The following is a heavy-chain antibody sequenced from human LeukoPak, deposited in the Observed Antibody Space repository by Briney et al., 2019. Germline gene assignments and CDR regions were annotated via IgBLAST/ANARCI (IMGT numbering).Heavy chain of an antibody. CDR1: GFTFSSYG. V-gene: IGHV3-33*01. CDR2: IWYDGSNK. J-gene: IGHJ6*02. D-gene: IGHD3-10*01. CDR3: ARVYYYGSGSYEDGMDV. Sequence: PGRSLRLSCAASGFTFSSYGMHWVRQAPGKGLEWVAVIWYDGSNKYYVDSVKGRFTISRDNSKNTLYLQMNSLRAEDTAVYYCARVYYYGSGSYEDGMDVWGQGTTVTVSS.